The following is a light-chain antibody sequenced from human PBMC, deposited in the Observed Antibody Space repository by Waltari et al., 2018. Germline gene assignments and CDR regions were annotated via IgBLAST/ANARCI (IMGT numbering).Light chain of an antibody. CDR2: GAS. V-gene: IGKV3-15*01. CDR3: QQFNDWPRT. Sequence: EVVLTHSPATLSVSPGGRATLSCRASRSISINLVWYQQRPGQAPRLLIYGASTRATDIPARFSGSGSGTEFTLTISSLQSEDAAVYYCQQFNDWPRTFGQGTKVEVK. CDR1: RSISIN. J-gene: IGKJ1*01.